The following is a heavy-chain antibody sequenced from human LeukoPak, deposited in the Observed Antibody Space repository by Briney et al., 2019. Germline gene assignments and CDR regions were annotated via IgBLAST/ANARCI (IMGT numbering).Heavy chain of an antibody. J-gene: IGHJ6*02. D-gene: IGHD4-23*01. CDR2: IYRVGST. V-gene: IGHV3-66*01. CDR3: ARDGGNNSWYGMDV. CDR1: GFTVSSNY. Sequence: GGSLRLSCAASGFTVSSNYMSWVRQAPGKGLEWVSIIYRVGSTFYADSVEGRFTISRDNSKNTLYLQMNSLRVEDTAIYYCARDGGNNSWYGMDVWGQGPTVTVSS.